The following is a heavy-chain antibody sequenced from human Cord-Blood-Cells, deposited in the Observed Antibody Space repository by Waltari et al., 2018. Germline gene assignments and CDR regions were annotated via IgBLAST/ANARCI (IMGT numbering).Heavy chain of an antibody. CDR2: ISYDGSNK. CDR3: AGERDAFDI. V-gene: IGHV3-30-3*01. Sequence: HWVRQAPGKGLEWVAVISYDGSNKYYADSVKGRFTIARENSKNTLYLQMNSLRAEDTAVYYCAGERDAFDIWGQGTMVTVSS. J-gene: IGHJ3*02.